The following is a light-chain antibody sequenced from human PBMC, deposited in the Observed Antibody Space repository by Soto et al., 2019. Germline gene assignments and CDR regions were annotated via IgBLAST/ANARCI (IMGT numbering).Light chain of an antibody. CDR3: QQLSSYPIT. Sequence: DIQLTQSPSFLSASVGDRVTITCLASQGVSSHLAWYQQKPGRVPKLLIYGASSLQSGVPSRFSGSGSGTEFTLTISSLQPEDFATYFCQQLSSYPITFGQGTRLEIK. V-gene: IGKV1-9*01. J-gene: IGKJ5*01. CDR1: QGVSSH. CDR2: GAS.